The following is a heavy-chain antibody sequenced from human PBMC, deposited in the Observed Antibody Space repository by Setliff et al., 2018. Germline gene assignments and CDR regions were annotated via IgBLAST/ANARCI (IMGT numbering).Heavy chain of an antibody. CDR2: INDRGST. CDR3: IGGFRLFDY. V-gene: IGHV4-34*01. Sequence: SETLSLTCAAYGGSFSGYFWSWIRQAPGRGLEWIGEINDRGSTHYNPSLKSRVTMSVDTSKSQLSLKTDDTAVYYCTTVGHIGGFRLFDYWGQGALVTVSS. J-gene: IGHJ4*02. D-gene: IGHD3-10*01. CDR1: GGSFSGYF.